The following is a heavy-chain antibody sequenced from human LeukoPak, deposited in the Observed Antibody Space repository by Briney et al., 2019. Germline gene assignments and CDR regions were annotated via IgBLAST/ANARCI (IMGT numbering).Heavy chain of an antibody. J-gene: IGHJ4*02. CDR2: IYHGGRT. Sequence: SETLSLTCTVSGYSISSGYYWGWIRQTPGKGLEWIGYIYHGGRTDYNPSLKSRVTISVDTSKNQFSLKLSSVTAADTAVYFCARLMGYGDYPSFLIPDYWGQGTLVTVSS. CDR1: GYSISSGYY. CDR3: ARLMGYGDYPSFLIPDY. D-gene: IGHD4-17*01. V-gene: IGHV4-38-2*02.